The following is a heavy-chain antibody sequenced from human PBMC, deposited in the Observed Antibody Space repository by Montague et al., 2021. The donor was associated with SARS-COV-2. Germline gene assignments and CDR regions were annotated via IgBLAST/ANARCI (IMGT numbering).Heavy chain of an antibody. CDR2: INYSGST. CDR1: GDSMNNYY. D-gene: IGHD6-13*01. Sequence: SETLSLTCTVSGDSMNNYYWSWIRQPPGKGLGWIGYINYSGSTHYNPSLQSGVTLSKDTSKNQFSLRLTSVTAADTAMYFCARAPIYRSSWYAYFDYWGQGTLVTVSS. J-gene: IGHJ4*02. V-gene: IGHV4-59*01. CDR3: ARAPIYRSSWYAYFDY.